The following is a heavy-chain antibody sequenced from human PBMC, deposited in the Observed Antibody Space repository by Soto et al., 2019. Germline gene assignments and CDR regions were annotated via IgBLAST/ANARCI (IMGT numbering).Heavy chain of an antibody. J-gene: IGHJ6*02. D-gene: IGHD6-13*01. CDR1: GGSISSSSYY. CDR3: ARRGSSSWYCYYGMDV. V-gene: IGHV4-39*01. CDR2: IYYSGST. Sequence: SETLSLTCTVSGGSISSSSYYWGWIRQPPGKGLEWIGSIYYSGSTYYNPSLKSRVTISVDTSKNQFSLKLSSVTAADTAVYYCARRGSSSWYCYYGMDVWGQGTTVTVSS.